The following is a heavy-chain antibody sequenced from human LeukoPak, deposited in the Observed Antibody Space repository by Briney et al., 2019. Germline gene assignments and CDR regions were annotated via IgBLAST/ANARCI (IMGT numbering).Heavy chain of an antibody. V-gene: IGHV3-30-3*01. CDR1: GFTFSSYA. CDR3: ARGLELRYYYMDV. Sequence: GGSLRLSCAASGFTFSSYAMHWVRQAPGKGLEWVAVISYDGSNKYYADSVKGRFTISRDNSKNTLYLQMNSLRAEDTAVYYCARGLELRYYYMDVWGKGTTVTVSS. J-gene: IGHJ6*03. CDR2: ISYDGSNK. D-gene: IGHD1-7*01.